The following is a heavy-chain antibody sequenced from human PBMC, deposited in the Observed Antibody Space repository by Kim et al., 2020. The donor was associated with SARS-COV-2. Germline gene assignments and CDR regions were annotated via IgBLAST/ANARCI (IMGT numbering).Heavy chain of an antibody. D-gene: IGHD6-19*01. V-gene: IGHV3-23*01. Sequence: GGSLRLSCAASGFTFSSYAMSWVRQAPGKGLEWVSAISGSGGSTYYADSVKVRFTISRDNSKNTRYLQMNSLRAEDTAGYYCAKSKVAGTNYYGMDVGGQGTTVTGSS. CDR1: GFTFSSYA. J-gene: IGHJ6*02. CDR2: ISGSGGST. CDR3: AKSKVAGTNYYGMDV.